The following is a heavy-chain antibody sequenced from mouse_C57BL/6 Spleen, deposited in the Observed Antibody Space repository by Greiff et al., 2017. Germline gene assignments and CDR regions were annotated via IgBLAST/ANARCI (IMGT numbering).Heavy chain of an antibody. CDR1: GYSITSGYY. V-gene: IGHV3-6*01. CDR3: ARASYYSNYVVDY. D-gene: IGHD2-5*01. Sequence: ESGPGLVKPSQSLSLTCSVTGYSITSGYYWNWIRQFPGNKLEWMGYISYDGSNNYNPSLKNRISITRDTSKNQFFLKLNSVTTEDTATYYCARASYYSNYVVDYWGQGTTLTVSS. CDR2: ISYDGSN. J-gene: IGHJ2*01.